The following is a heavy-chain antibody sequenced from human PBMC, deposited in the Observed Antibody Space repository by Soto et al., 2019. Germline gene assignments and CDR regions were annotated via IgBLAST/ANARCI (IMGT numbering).Heavy chain of an antibody. J-gene: IGHJ4*02. CDR2: VFFTGSTSY. CDR3: ATGRVYYGSEY. V-gene: IGHV4-59*01. Sequence: QVLLQESGPGLVKPSETLSLTCTVPADSIGDYYWSWIRQPPGKGLEWIGYVFFTGSTSYNYNPSLKSLVAISIDTAKKQFSLNLGSVTAADTAIYYCATGRVYYGSEYWGQGTLVTVSS. CDR1: ADSIGDYY. D-gene: IGHD3-10*01.